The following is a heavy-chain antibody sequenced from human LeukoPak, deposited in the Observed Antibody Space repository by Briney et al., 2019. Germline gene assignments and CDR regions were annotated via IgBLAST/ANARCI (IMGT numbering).Heavy chain of an antibody. Sequence: GASVKVSCKASGYTFTGYYMHWVRQAPGQGLEWMGWINPNSGGTNYAQKFQGRVTMTRDTSISTAYMELSRLRSDDTAVYYCARDPGPHRGYGFAPGGQGTLVTVSS. J-gene: IGHJ5*02. D-gene: IGHD5-12*01. V-gene: IGHV1-2*02. CDR3: ARDPGPHRGYGFAP. CDR1: GYTFTGYY. CDR2: INPNSGGT.